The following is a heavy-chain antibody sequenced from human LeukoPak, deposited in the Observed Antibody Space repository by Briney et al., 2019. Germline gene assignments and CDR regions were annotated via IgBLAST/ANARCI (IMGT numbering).Heavy chain of an antibody. CDR1: GGSISSTNW. V-gene: IGHV4-4*02. Sequence: SETLSLTCGVSGGSISSTNWWTWVRQPPGKGLEWIGEVHLDGRTNYNPSLESRLTMSVDLSENHISLKLTSVTAADTAVYYCARGGGFYRPLDSSGQGTLVTVSS. J-gene: IGHJ4*02. CDR2: VHLDGRT. D-gene: IGHD3-3*01. CDR3: ARGGGFYRPLDS.